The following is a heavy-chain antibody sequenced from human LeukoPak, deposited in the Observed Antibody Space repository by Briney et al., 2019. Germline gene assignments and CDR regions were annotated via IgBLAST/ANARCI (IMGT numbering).Heavy chain of an antibody. D-gene: IGHD3-10*01. J-gene: IGHJ4*02. Sequence: ASVKVSCKASGYTFTGYYMHWVRQPPAQGLEWMGRINPNSGGTNYAQKFKGRVTMTRDTSISTAYMELSRLRSDDTAVYYCARGSSMVRGALGYWGQGTLVTVSS. CDR1: GYTFTGYY. V-gene: IGHV1-2*06. CDR3: ARGSSMVRGALGY. CDR2: INPNSGGT.